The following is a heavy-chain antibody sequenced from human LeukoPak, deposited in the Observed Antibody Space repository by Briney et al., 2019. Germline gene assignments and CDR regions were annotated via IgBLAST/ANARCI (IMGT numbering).Heavy chain of an antibody. CDR1: GDSINSGGYY. D-gene: IGHD3-10*01. V-gene: IGHV4-31*03. Sequence: SETLSLTCTVSGDSINSGGYYWGWIRQQSGKGLEWIGYIYYSGNTHYNPSLKSRLTISIDTSKNQFSLKLTSVTAADTAVYYCAKWRVGSGSYWWSFDYWGQGTLVTVSS. J-gene: IGHJ4*02. CDR3: AKWRVGSGSYWWSFDY. CDR2: IYYSGNT.